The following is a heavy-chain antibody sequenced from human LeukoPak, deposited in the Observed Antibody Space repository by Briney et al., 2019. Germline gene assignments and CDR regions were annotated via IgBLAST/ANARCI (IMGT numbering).Heavy chain of an antibody. D-gene: IGHD3-22*01. Sequence: GGSLRLSCAASGFTFSSYGMSWVRQAPGKGLEWVSAISGSGGSTYYADSVKGRFTISRDNSKNTLYLQMNSLRAEDTAVYYCAKTHRTYYYDSSGYNDAFDIWGQGTMVTVSS. V-gene: IGHV3-23*01. CDR2: ISGSGGST. J-gene: IGHJ3*02. CDR1: GFTFSSYG. CDR3: AKTHRTYYYDSSGYNDAFDI.